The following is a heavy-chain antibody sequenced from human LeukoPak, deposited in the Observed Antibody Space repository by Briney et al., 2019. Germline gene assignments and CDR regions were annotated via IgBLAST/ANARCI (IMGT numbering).Heavy chain of an antibody. CDR1: GYTFTSYA. J-gene: IGHJ4*02. V-gene: IGHV7-4-1*02. Sequence: ASVKVSCKASGYTFTSYAMNWVRQAPGQGLEWMGWINTNTVNPTYAQGFTGRFVFSLDTSVSTAYLQISSLKAEDTAVYYCARGWAGGDPWYYFDYWGQGTLVTVSS. D-gene: IGHD3-16*01. CDR2: INTNTVNP. CDR3: ARGWAGGDPWYYFDY.